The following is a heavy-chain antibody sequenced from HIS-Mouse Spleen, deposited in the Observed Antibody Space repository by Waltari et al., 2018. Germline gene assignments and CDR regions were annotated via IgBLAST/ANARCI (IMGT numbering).Heavy chain of an antibody. CDR2: IYHSGST. V-gene: IGHV4-38-2*02. J-gene: IGHJ5*02. Sequence: QVQLQESGPGLVKPSETLSLTCTVSGYSISSGYYWGWIRQPPGKGLEWIGSIYHSGSTYYNPSLKSRVTISVDTSKNQFSLKLSSVTAADTAVYYCARGFSIAAAGNWFDPWGQGTLVTVSS. D-gene: IGHD6-13*01. CDR1: GYSISSGYY. CDR3: ARGFSIAAAGNWFDP.